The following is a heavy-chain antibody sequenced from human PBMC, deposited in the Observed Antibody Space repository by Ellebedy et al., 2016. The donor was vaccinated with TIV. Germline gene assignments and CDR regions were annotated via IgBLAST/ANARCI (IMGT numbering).Heavy chain of an antibody. Sequence: GGSLRLXXAASGPNFWKHWMTWVRQAPGKGLEWVATIKQQGSEPEYVDSVKGRFIISRDNTKDSLYLQMNSLRAEDTAVYYCARDQTMTGPTTKDYWGQGTLVSVSS. CDR3: ARDQTMTGPTTKDY. CDR1: GPNFWKHW. CDR2: IKQQGSEP. V-gene: IGHV3-7*01. J-gene: IGHJ4*02. D-gene: IGHD3-9*01.